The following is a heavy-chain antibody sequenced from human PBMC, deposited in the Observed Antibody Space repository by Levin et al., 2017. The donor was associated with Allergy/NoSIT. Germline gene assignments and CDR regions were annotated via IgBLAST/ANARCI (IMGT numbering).Heavy chain of an antibody. D-gene: IGHD4-17*01. Sequence: SETLSLTCTVSGGSISSGGYYWSWIRQHPGKGLEWIGYIYYSGSTYYNPSLKSRVTISVDTSKNQFSLKLSSVTAADTAVYYCAREGSSGDYVKNAYYFDYWGQGTLVTVSS. CDR2: IYYSGST. CDR1: GGSISSGGYY. V-gene: IGHV4-31*03. J-gene: IGHJ4*02. CDR3: AREGSSGDYVKNAYYFDY.